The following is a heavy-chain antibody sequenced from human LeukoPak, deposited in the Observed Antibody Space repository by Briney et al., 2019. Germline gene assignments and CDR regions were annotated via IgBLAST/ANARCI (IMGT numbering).Heavy chain of an antibody. D-gene: IGHD6-19*01. CDR2: INSDGSST. J-gene: IGHJ3*02. Sequence: GGSLRLSCAASGFTFSSYWMHWVRQAPGKGLVWVSRINSDGSSTSYADSVKGRFTISRDNAKNSLYLQMNSLRAEDTAVYYCARITGYSSGWPPFDAFDIWGQGTMVTVSS. V-gene: IGHV3-74*01. CDR3: ARITGYSSGWPPFDAFDI. CDR1: GFTFSSYW.